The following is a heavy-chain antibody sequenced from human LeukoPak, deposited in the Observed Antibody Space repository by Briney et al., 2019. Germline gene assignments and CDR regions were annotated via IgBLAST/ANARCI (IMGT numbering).Heavy chain of an antibody. V-gene: IGHV4-34*01. Sequence: SETLSLTCAVYGGSFSGYYWSWIHQPPGKGLEWIGEINHSGSTNYNPSLKSRVTISVDTSKNQFSLKLSSVTAADTAVYYCARAWIQLWFGGDWFDPWGQGTLVTVSS. CDR2: INHSGST. CDR3: ARAWIQLWFGGDWFDP. CDR1: GGSFSGYY. J-gene: IGHJ5*02. D-gene: IGHD5-18*01.